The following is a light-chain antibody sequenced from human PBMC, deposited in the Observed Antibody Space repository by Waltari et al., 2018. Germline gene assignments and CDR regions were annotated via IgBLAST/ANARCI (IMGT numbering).Light chain of an antibody. CDR1: SSNIGGYY. J-gene: IGLJ2*01. Sequence: QSVLTQPPSVSGDPGQRVTISCTGSSSNIGGYYVYWYQQFPGTAPKLLISENNKRPSGISDRFSASKSGTSASLTITGLQPGDEADYYCGAWDSSLSAVLFGGGTRLPVL. V-gene: IGLV1-51*02. CDR3: GAWDSSLSAVL. CDR2: ENN.